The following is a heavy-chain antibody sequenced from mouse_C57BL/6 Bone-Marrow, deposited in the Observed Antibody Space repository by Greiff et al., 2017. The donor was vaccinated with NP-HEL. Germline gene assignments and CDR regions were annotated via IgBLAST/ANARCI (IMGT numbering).Heavy chain of an antibody. D-gene: IGHD2-3*01. Sequence: QQSCKASGYTFTSYWMHWVKQRPGRGLEWIGRIDPNSGGTKYNEKFKSKATLTVDKSSSTAYMQLSSLTSEDSAVYYCARRRELMYYFDYWGQGTTLTVSS. CDR1: GYTFTSYW. CDR2: IDPNSGGT. V-gene: IGHV1-72*01. CDR3: ARRRELMYYFDY. J-gene: IGHJ2*01.